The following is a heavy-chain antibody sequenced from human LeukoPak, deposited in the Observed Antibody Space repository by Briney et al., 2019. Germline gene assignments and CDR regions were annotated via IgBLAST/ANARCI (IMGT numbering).Heavy chain of an antibody. CDR3: ARGGSYYVSYFDY. CDR1: GYTFTGYY. CDR2: INPNSGGT. J-gene: IGHJ4*02. V-gene: IGHV1-2*02. D-gene: IGHD1-26*01. Sequence: ASVKVSCKASGYTFTGYYMHWVRQAPGQGLEWMGWINPNSGGTNYAQEFQGRVTMTRDTSISTAYMELSRLRSDDTAVYYCARGGSYYVSYFDYWGQGTLVTVSS.